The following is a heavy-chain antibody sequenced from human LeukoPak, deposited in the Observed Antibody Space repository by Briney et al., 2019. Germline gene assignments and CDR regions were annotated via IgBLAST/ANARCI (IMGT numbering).Heavy chain of an antibody. CDR3: AIGFALLGVVAPDLRS. CDR2: INAGNGNT. V-gene: IGHV1-3*01. CDR1: GYTFATSV. D-gene: IGHD2-2*01. Sequence: ASEKVSCKASGYTFATSVMHWVRQAPGQRLEWMGWINAGNGNTKYSQRFQGRVTIARDTSATTAYMDLSSLRSEDTAVYYCAIGFALLGVVAPDLRSWGQGTLVTVSS. J-gene: IGHJ5*02.